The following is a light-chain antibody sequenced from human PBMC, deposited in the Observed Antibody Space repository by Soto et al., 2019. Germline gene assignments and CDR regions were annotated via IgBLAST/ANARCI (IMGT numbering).Light chain of an antibody. CDR1: QTINNF. Sequence: DIQMTQSPSSLFASVGDRVTVTCRASQTINNFLNWYQQKPGRAPKLLIYDASNLEAGVPSRFRGSGSGTDFTFTISRLQPEDIATYYCQQYENLPTFGQGTRLEIK. J-gene: IGKJ5*01. CDR3: QQYENLPT. CDR2: DAS. V-gene: IGKV1-33*01.